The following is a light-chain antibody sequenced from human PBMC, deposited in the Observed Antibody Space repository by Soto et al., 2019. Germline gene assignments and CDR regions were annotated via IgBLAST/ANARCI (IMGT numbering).Light chain of an antibody. CDR2: LGS. J-gene: IGKJ2*01. CDR3: MQALQTPRT. V-gene: IGKV2-28*01. CDR1: QSLLHSNGYNY. Sequence: DIVMTQSPLSLPVTPGEPASISCRSSQSLLHSNGYNYLDWYLQKPGQSPQLLIYLGSNRASGVPDRFSGSGSGTDFTLKISRVEXEDVGVYYCMQALQTPRTFGQGTKLEIK.